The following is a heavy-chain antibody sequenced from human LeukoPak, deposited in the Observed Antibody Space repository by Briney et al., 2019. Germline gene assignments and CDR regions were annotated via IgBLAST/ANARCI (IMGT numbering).Heavy chain of an antibody. CDR2: IYHSGST. V-gene: IGHV4-38-2*01. CDR1: GYSISSGYY. J-gene: IGHJ4*02. Sequence: PSETLSLTCAVSGYSISSGYYWGWIRQPPGKGLEWIGSIYHSGSTYYNPSLKSRVTISVDTSKNQFSLKLSSVTAADTAVYYCASTPWGDWGQGTLVTVS. CDR3: ASTPWGD. D-gene: IGHD3-16*01.